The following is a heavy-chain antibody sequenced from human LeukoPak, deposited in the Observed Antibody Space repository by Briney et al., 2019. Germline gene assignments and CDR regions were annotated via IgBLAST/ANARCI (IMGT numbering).Heavy chain of an antibody. CDR1: GYTFTGYY. J-gene: IGHJ4*02. CDR2: INPNSGGT. V-gene: IGHV1-2*02. D-gene: IGHD3-22*01. Sequence: GASVKVSCKASGYTFTGYYLHWVRQAPGQGLEWMGWINPNSGGTNYAQKFQGRVTVTRDTSTSTVYMELSSLRSEDTAVYYCAREAYDSSGYNFDYWGQGTLVTVSS. CDR3: AREAYDSSGYNFDY.